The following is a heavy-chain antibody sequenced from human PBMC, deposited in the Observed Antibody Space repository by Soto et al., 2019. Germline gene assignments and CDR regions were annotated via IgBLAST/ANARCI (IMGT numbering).Heavy chain of an antibody. CDR2: INPKSGGT. CDR1: GYSLTDYH. D-gene: IGHD2-8*01. Sequence: ASVKVSCKASGYSLTDYHIHWVRQAPGQGLEWLGRINPKSGGTSTAQKFQGWVTMTTDTSISTASMELTRLTSDDTAIYYCARGDSTDCSNGVCSFFYNHDMDVWGQGTTVTVSS. V-gene: IGHV1-2*04. J-gene: IGHJ6*02. CDR3: ARGDSTDCSNGVCSFFYNHDMDV.